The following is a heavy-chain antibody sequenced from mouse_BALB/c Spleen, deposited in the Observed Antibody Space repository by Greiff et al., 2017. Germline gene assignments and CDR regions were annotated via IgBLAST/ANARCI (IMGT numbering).Heavy chain of an antibody. D-gene: IGHD2-4*01. J-gene: IGHJ3*01. V-gene: IGHV2-9*02. CDR2: IWAGGST. CDR3: ARERYDYGTVGFAY. CDR1: GFSLTSYG. Sequence: VKLQESGPGLVAPSQSLSITCTVSGFSLTSYGVHWVRQPPGKGLEWLGVIWAGGSTNYNSALMSRLSISKDNSKSQVFLKMNSLQTDDTAMYYCARERYDYGTVGFAYWGQGTLVTVSA.